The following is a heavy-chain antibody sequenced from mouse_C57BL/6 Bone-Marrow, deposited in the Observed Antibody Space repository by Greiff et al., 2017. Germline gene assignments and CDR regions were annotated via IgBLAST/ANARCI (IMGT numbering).Heavy chain of an antibody. Sequence: VQLKESGPGLVKPSQSLSLTCSVTGYFITSGYYWNWIRQFPGNKLEWMGYISYDGSNNYNPSLKNRISITRDTSKNQFFLKLNSVTTEDTATYYCARENMVTPFAYWGQGTLVTVSA. CDR1: GYFITSGYY. D-gene: IGHD2-2*01. J-gene: IGHJ3*01. V-gene: IGHV3-6*01. CDR2: ISYDGSN. CDR3: ARENMVTPFAY.